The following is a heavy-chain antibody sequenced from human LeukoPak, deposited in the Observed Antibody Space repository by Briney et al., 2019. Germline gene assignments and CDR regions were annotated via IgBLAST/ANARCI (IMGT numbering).Heavy chain of an antibody. V-gene: IGHV4-30-2*01. CDR1: GGSISSGGYS. CDR3: ARGDREYFQH. CDR2: IYHSGST. Sequence: MTSGTLSLTCAVSGGSISSGGYSWSWIRQPPGKGLEWIGYIYHSGSTYYNPSLKSRVTISVDRSKNQFSLKLSSVTAADTAVYYCARGDREYFQHWGQGTLVTVSS. J-gene: IGHJ1*01. D-gene: IGHD2-15*01.